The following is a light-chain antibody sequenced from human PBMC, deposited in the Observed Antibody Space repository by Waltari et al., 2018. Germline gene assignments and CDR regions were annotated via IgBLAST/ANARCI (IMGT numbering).Light chain of an antibody. CDR3: LQDYNYPRT. Sequence: AIQMTQSPSSLSASVGDRVTITCRASQAITNDLGWYQQKPGKAPKLLIYAASNLQSVVPSRFTGSRSGSGSGTDFTLTISSLQPEDFATYYCLQDYNYPRTFGQGTKVEIK. CDR2: AAS. V-gene: IGKV1-6*01. CDR1: QAITND. J-gene: IGKJ1*01.